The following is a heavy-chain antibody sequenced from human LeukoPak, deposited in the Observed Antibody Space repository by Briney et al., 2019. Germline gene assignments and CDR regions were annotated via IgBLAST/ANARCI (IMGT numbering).Heavy chain of an antibody. Sequence: GRSLRLSCAASGFTFSSYGMHWVRQAPGKGLEWVAVISYDGSNKYYADSMKGRFTISRDNSKNTLYLQMNSLRAEDTAVYYCATDISFDYWGQGTLVTVSS. D-gene: IGHD2-15*01. V-gene: IGHV3-30*03. CDR1: GFTFSSYG. J-gene: IGHJ4*02. CDR3: ATDISFDY. CDR2: ISYDGSNK.